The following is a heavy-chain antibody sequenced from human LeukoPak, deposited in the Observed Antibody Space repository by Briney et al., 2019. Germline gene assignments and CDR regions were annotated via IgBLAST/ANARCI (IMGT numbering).Heavy chain of an antibody. D-gene: IGHD5-12*01. Sequence: GGSLRLSCAASGFSFRDFWMTWVRQAPGKGLEWVANINQGGSVKYYVDSVKGRFTISRDDAKSSLYVQMNSLRVEDTAVYYCARFGYSGWNLEYWGQGTLVTVSS. J-gene: IGHJ4*02. CDR2: INQGGSVK. V-gene: IGHV3-7*01. CDR1: GFSFRDFW. CDR3: ARFGYSGWNLEY.